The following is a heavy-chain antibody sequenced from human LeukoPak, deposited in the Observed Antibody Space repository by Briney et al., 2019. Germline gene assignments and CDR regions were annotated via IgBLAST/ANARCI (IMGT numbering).Heavy chain of an antibody. CDR1: GFTFSSYS. V-gene: IGHV3-21*04. CDR2: ISSRSSYT. Sequence: GGSLRLSCAASGFTFSSYSMNWVRQAPGKGLEWVSSISSRSSYTYYADSVKGRFTISRDNSKNTLYLQMNSLRAEDTAVYYCAKANDDFWSGYSNFDYWGQGTLVTVSS. J-gene: IGHJ4*02. CDR3: AKANDDFWSGYSNFDY. D-gene: IGHD3-3*01.